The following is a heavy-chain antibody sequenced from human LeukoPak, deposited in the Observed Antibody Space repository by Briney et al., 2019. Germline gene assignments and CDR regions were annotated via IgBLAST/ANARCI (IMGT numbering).Heavy chain of an antibody. CDR1: GYTFTSYG. J-gene: IGHJ4*02. CDR3: ATGIVGAPIDY. D-gene: IGHD1-26*01. Sequence: GASVKVSCKASGYTFTSYGISWVRQAPGQGLEWMGWINPNSGGTNYAQKFQGRVTITRDTSASTAYMELSSLRSEDMAVYYCATGIVGAPIDYWGQGTLVTVSS. CDR2: INPNSGGT. V-gene: IGHV1-18*03.